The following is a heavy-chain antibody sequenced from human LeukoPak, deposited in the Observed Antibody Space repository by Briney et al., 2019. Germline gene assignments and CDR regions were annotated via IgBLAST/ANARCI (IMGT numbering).Heavy chain of an antibody. J-gene: IGHJ4*02. D-gene: IGHD3-9*01. Sequence: EASVKVSCKASGYTFTSYGISWVRQAPGQGLEWMGWISAYNGNTNYAQKLQGRVTMTTDTSTSTAYMELRSLRSDDTAVYYCARVYYDILTGYYPFDYWGQGTLVTVSS. CDR2: ISAYNGNT. V-gene: IGHV1-18*01. CDR1: GYTFTSYG. CDR3: ARVYYDILTGYYPFDY.